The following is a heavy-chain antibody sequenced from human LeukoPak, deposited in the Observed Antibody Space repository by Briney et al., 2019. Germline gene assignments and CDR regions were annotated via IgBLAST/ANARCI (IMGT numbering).Heavy chain of an antibody. D-gene: IGHD5-18*01. CDR2: MNPNSGDT. CDR3: ARGPPRGYSYGYYFDY. CDR1: GYTFTSYD. J-gene: IGHJ4*02. Sequence: ASVKVSCKASGYTFTSYDINWVRQATGQGLEWMGWMNPNSGDTGYAQKFRGRVTMTRNTSISTAYMELSSLRSEDTAVYYCARGPPRGYSYGYYFDYWGQGTLVTVSS. V-gene: IGHV1-8*01.